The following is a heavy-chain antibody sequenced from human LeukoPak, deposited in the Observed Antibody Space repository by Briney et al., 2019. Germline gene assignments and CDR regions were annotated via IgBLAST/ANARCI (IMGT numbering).Heavy chain of an antibody. Sequence: GGSLRLSCAASGFSFSDYYMSWIRQAPGKGLEWVSFISGTSSNTKYADSVKGRFTISRDNAKNSLYLQMNSLRAEDTAIYYCARDTSLLVVVPPAHQDWFDPWGQGTLVTVSS. CDR3: ARDTSLLVVVPPAHQDWFDP. V-gene: IGHV3-11*06. CDR2: ISGTSSNT. D-gene: IGHD2-2*01. CDR1: GFSFSDYY. J-gene: IGHJ5*02.